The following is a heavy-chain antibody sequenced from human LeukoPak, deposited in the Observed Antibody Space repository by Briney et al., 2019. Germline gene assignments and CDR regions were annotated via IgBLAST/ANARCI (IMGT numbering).Heavy chain of an antibody. J-gene: IGHJ4*02. CDR1: GFTFSTYG. D-gene: IGHD5-24*01. CDR3: ANSRSRRGAMTTTYYFEY. V-gene: IGHV3-30*18. CDR2: ISYDGSNK. Sequence: PGGSLRLSCAASGFTFSTYGMHWVRQAPGKGLEWVAVISYDGSNKYYADSVKGRFTISRDNSKNTLYLQMNSLRAEDTAVYCANSRSRRGAMTTTYYFEYWGQGTLVTVSS.